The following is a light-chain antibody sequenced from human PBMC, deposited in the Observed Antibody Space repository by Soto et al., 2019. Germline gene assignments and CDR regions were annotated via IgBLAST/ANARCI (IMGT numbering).Light chain of an antibody. V-gene: IGKV1-6*01. CDR1: QGIRID. J-gene: IGKJ1*01. Sequence: ALQMTQSPSSLAASVGDRVTITCRASQGIRIDLSWYQQKAGEAPRVLIYAASNVQVGVPSRFSGGGSGNEFTLNISSLQAEDSATYYCLQDFNYPWTFGQGTKVEV. CDR3: LQDFNYPWT. CDR2: AAS.